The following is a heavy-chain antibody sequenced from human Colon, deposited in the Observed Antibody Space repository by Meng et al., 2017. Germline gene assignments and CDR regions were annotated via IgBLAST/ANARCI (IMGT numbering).Heavy chain of an antibody. V-gene: IGHV2-5*02. Sequence: QSTLKETGPALVKPTQTVTLTCTFSASSPTTTGVSVAWIPQPPGEALEWLALIYWDDDKRYSPSLKNRLAITKDTSKNQVVLTMTNMDPMDTGTYYCAHTPQGYFDYWGPGTLVTVSS. J-gene: IGHJ4*02. CDR3: AHTPQGYFDY. CDR2: IYWDDDK. CDR1: ASSPTTTGVS.